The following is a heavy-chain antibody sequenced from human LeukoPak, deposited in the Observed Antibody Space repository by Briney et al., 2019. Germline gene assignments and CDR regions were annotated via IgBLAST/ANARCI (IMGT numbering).Heavy chain of an antibody. CDR3: PRGVTYYCSSTSCYTDYYFDY. Sequence: PSETLSLTCTVSGGSISSSSYYWGWTRQPPGKGLEWIGSIYYSGSTYYNPSLKSRVTISVDTSKNQFSLKLSSVTAADTAVYYCPRGVTYYCSSTSCYTDYYFDYWGQGTLVTVSS. V-gene: IGHV4-39*01. D-gene: IGHD2-2*02. CDR2: IYYSGST. CDR1: GGSISSSSYY. J-gene: IGHJ4*02.